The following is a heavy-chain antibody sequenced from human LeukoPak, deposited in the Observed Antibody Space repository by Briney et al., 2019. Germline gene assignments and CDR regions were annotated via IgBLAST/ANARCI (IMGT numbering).Heavy chain of an antibody. CDR1: GGSISSYY. Sequence: SETLSLTCTVSGGSISSYYWSWIRQPAGKGLEWIGYIYHSGSTYYNPSLKSRVTISVDRSKNQFSLKLSSVTAADTAVYYCARTPYVLLWFGELHYWGQGTLVTVSS. CDR2: IYHSGST. V-gene: IGHV4-59*12. D-gene: IGHD3-10*01. J-gene: IGHJ4*02. CDR3: ARTPYVLLWFGELHY.